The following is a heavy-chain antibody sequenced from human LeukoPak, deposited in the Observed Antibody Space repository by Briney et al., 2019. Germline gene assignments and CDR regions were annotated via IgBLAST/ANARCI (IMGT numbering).Heavy chain of an antibody. CDR1: GFTFSSYW. J-gene: IGHJ4*02. CDR3: ARAGGRRFSVFDY. Sequence: KSGGSLRLSCAASGFTFSSYWMHWVRQAPGKGLEWVSSISSSSSYIYYADSVKGRFIISRDNAKNSLYLQMNSLRAEDAAVYYCARAGGRRFSVFDYWGQGTLVTVSS. D-gene: IGHD1-14*01. V-gene: IGHV3-21*01. CDR2: ISSSSSYI.